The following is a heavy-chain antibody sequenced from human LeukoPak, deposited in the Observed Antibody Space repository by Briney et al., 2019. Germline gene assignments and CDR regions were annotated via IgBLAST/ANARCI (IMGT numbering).Heavy chain of an antibody. CDR3: AKERLGATTPNPDY. Sequence: PGRSLRLSCAASGFTFSTYGMHWVRQAPGKGLEWVADISSDGSDKYYTDSVKGRFTISRDNSKNTLYLQMSSLRADDTALYYCAKERLGATTPNPDYWGQGTLVTVSS. V-gene: IGHV3-30*18. J-gene: IGHJ4*02. CDR2: ISSDGSDK. CDR1: GFTFSTYG. D-gene: IGHD1-26*01.